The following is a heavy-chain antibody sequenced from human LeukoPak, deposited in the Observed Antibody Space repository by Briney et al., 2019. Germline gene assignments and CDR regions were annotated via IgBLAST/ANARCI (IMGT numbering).Heavy chain of an antibody. CDR2: IWYDGSNK. J-gene: IGHJ4*02. CDR1: GFTFSSYG. CDR3: ARVGGSGFGWYYFDY. Sequence: GGSLRLSCAASGFTFSSYGMHWVRQAPGKGLEWVAVIWYDGSNKYYADSVKCRFTISRDNSKNTLYLQMNSLRAEDTAVYYCARVGGSGFGWYYFDYWGQGTLVTVSS. V-gene: IGHV3-33*01. D-gene: IGHD2-15*01.